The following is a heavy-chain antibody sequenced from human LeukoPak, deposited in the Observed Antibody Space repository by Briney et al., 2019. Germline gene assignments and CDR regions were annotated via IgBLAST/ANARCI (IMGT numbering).Heavy chain of an antibody. J-gene: IGHJ5*02. Sequence: SETLSLTCTVSGGSISNYYWSWIRQPAGKGLEWVGRIYTSGNTNYNPSLKSRVTMSVDASKNQFSLNLISVTAADTAVYYCARGTYYDILTGYFNWFDPWGQGTLVTVSS. CDR3: ARGTYYDILTGYFNWFDP. V-gene: IGHV4-4*07. D-gene: IGHD3-9*01. CDR2: IYTSGNT. CDR1: GGSISNYY.